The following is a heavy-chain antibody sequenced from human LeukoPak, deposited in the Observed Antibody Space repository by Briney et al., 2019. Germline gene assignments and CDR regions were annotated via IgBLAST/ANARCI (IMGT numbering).Heavy chain of an antibody. Sequence: PSETLSLTCTVSGGSISSNYWNWIRQPPGEGLEWIGYVYYSGTTNYNPSLKSRVTISVDTSKNQFSLKVTSVTVADTAVYYCARGSGSYFPFDSWGQGTLVTVSS. CDR2: VYYSGTT. CDR3: ARGSGSYFPFDS. CDR1: GGSISSNY. D-gene: IGHD6-19*01. J-gene: IGHJ4*02. V-gene: IGHV4-59*01.